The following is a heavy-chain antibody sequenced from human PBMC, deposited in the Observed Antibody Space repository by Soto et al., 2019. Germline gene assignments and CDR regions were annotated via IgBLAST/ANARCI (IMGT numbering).Heavy chain of an antibody. Sequence: ASVKVSCKASGFTFTSSAMQWVRQARGQRLEWIGWIVVGSGNTNYAQKFQERVTITRDMSTSTAYMELSSLRSEDTAVYYCARDVSIAARPDYYYYGMDVWGQGTTVTVS. CDR3: ARDVSIAARPDYYYYGMDV. CDR1: GFTFTSSA. D-gene: IGHD6-6*01. CDR2: IVVGSGNT. V-gene: IGHV1-58*02. J-gene: IGHJ6*02.